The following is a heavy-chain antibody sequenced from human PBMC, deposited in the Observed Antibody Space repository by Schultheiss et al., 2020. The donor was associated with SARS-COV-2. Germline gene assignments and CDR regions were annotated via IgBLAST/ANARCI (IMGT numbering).Heavy chain of an antibody. CDR3: AHSPNRIEAAGMLDY. CDR1: GFSLTTSGVG. V-gene: IGHV2-5*02. J-gene: IGHJ4*02. CDR2: IYWDDNK. Sequence: SGPTLVKPTQTLTLTCTFSGFSLTTSGVGVGWIRQPPGKALEWLALIYWDDNKRYSPSLKSRLTITKDTSKNLVVLTMTNVDPVDTATYYCAHSPNRIEAAGMLDYWGQGTLVTVSS. D-gene: IGHD6-13*01.